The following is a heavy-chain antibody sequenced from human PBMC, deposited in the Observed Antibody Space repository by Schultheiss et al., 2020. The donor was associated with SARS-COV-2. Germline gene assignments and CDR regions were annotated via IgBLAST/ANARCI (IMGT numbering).Heavy chain of an antibody. CDR2: ISSSSSYI. CDR1: GFTFSSYS. V-gene: IGHV3-21*01. Sequence: GGSLRLSCAASGFTFSSYSMNWVRQALGKGLEWVSSISSSSSYIYYADSVKGRFTISRDNAKNSLYLQMNSLRAEDTAVYYCARGNRLDYYYYGMDVWGQGTTVTVSS. CDR3: ARGNRLDYYYYGMDV. J-gene: IGHJ6*02. D-gene: IGHD6-19*01.